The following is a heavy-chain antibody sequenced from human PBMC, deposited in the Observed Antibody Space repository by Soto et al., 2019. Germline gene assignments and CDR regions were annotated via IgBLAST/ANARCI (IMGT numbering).Heavy chain of an antibody. CDR1: GGTFRTYA. CDR3: ARDRDGEDYGMDV. J-gene: IGHJ6*02. Sequence: QVQLVQSGAEVKKPGSSVKVSCKASGGTFRTYAISWVRQAPGQGLEWMGGIIPIFGTPNYAQKFQGRVTIIADESTSTAYLELSSLRSEDTAVYYCARDRDGEDYGMDVWGQGTTVTVSS. CDR2: IIPIFGTP. V-gene: IGHV1-69*01.